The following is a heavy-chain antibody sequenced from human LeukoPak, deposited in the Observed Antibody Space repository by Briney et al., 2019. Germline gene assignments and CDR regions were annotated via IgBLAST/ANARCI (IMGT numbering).Heavy chain of an antibody. V-gene: IGHV3-23*01. J-gene: IGHJ4*02. CDR2: VSGSGDRT. Sequence: GGSLRLSYAASGFTFSSYAMSWVRQAPVKGLEWVASVSGSGDRTDYTDSVKGRFTISRDNFKNTLYLQMNSLRAEDTAVYYCAKVDYDGSGYYDYWGQGTLVT. D-gene: IGHD3-22*01. CDR3: AKVDYDGSGYYDY. CDR1: GFTFSSYA.